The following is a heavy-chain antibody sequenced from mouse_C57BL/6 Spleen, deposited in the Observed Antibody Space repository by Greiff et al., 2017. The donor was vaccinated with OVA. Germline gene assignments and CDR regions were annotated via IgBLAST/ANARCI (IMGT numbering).Heavy chain of an antibody. CDR2: IYPRSGNT. V-gene: IGHV1-81*01. CDR1: GYTFTSYG. Sequence: VQLQQSGAELARPGASVKLSCKASGYTFTSYGISCVKQSTGQGLEWIGEIYPRSGNTYYNEKFKGKATLTADKSSSTAYMELRSLTSEDSAVYFCARRGSYGSSSYYFDYWGQGTTLTVSS. D-gene: IGHD1-1*01. J-gene: IGHJ2*01. CDR3: ARRGSYGSSSYYFDY.